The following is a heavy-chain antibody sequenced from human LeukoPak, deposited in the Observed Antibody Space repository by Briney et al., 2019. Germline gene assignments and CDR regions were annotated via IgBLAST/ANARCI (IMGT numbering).Heavy chain of an antibody. V-gene: IGHV3-23*01. CDR3: AKAHSYDYSFFFDY. Sequence: GGSLRLSCAASGFTFSSYAMSWVRQAPGKGLEWVSAISGSGGSTYYADAVKGRFTISRDNAKNTAYLPMNRLRAEDTAEYYCAKAHSYDYSFFFDYWGQGTLVTVST. CDR2: ISGSGGST. CDR1: GFTFSSYA. J-gene: IGHJ4*02. D-gene: IGHD4-11*01.